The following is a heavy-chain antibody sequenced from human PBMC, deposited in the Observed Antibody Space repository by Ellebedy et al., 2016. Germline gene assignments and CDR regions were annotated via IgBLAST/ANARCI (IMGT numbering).Heavy chain of an antibody. D-gene: IGHD2-8*02. J-gene: IGHJ4*02. CDR2: TSPSGGDT. CDR1: GFAFSNFW. CDR3: ARVSGGISVDY. V-gene: IGHV3-11*06. Sequence: GESLKISCAASGFAFSNFWLHWIRQAPGKGLEWISYTSPSGGDTNQADSVRGRLIISRDNAKNSLHLRLDSLRAEDTAVYYCARVSGGISVDYWGQGMLVIVSS.